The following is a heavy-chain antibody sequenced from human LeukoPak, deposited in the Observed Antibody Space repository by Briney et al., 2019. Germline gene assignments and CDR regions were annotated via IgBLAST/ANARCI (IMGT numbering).Heavy chain of an antibody. CDR1: GFTFSSYG. CDR3: AKESYYGSGSLPVY. J-gene: IGHJ4*02. D-gene: IGHD3-10*01. CDR2: ISYDGSNK. V-gene: IGHV3-30*18. Sequence: PGGSLRLSCAASGFTFSSYGMHWVRQAPGKGLEWVVVISYDGSNKYYGDSVKGRFTISRDNSKNTMYLQMNSLRAEDTAVYYCAKESYYGSGSLPVYWGQGTLVTVSS.